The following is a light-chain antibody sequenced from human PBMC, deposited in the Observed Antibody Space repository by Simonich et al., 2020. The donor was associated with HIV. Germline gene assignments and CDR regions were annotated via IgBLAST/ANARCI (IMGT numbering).Light chain of an antibody. J-gene: IGKJ1*01. CDR3: QQSYSTPWT. CDR2: DAS. CDR1: QGISSA. V-gene: IGKV1-39*01. Sequence: DIQLTQSPSFLSASVGDRVTITCRASQGISSALVWYQQKPGKAPKVLIYDASTLESGVPSRFSGSGSGTDFTLTISSLQPEDFATYFCQQSYSTPWTFGQGTKVEIK.